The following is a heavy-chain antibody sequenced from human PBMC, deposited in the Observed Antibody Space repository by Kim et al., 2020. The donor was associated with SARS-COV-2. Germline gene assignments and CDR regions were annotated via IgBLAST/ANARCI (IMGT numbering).Heavy chain of an antibody. CDR1: GFSLSTSGMC. D-gene: IGHD3-22*01. Sequence: SGPTLVNPTQTLTLTCTFSGFSLSTSGMCVSWIRQPPGKALEWLALIDWDDDKYYSTSLKTRLTISEDTSKNQVVLTMTNMDPVDTATYYCARGYYDSSGYYYGEQNYYFDYWGQGTLVTVSS. CDR2: IDWDDDK. CDR3: ARGYYDSSGYYYGEQNYYFDY. J-gene: IGHJ4*02. V-gene: IGHV2-70*01.